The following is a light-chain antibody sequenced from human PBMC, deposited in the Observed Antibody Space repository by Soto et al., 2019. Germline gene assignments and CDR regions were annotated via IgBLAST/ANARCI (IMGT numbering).Light chain of an antibody. J-gene: IGLJ2*01. Sequence: QSALTQPASVSGSPGQSITISCTGTSSDVGGYNYVSWYQQHPGKAPKLMIYDVSNRPSGVSNRFSGSKSGNTASLTISGLQAEYEADYYCSSYTSSSTLVVFGGGTKL. V-gene: IGLV2-14*01. CDR2: DVS. CDR3: SSYTSSSTLVV. CDR1: SSDVGGYNY.